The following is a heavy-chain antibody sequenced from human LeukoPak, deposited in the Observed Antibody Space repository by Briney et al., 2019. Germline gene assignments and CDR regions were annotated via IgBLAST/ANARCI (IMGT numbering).Heavy chain of an antibody. V-gene: IGHV1-18*01. J-gene: IGHJ4*02. CDR3: ARDAVVVPAANSPFDY. CDR2: ISAYNGNT. CDR1: GYTFTSYG. D-gene: IGHD2-2*01. Sequence: ASVKVSCKASGYTFTSYGISWVRQAPGQGLERMGWISAYNGNTNYAQKLQGRVTMTTDTSTSTAYMELRSLRSDDTAVYYCARDAVVVPAANSPFDYWGQGTLVTVSS.